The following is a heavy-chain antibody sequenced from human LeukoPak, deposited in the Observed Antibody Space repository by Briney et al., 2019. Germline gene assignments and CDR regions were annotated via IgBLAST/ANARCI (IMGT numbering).Heavy chain of an antibody. D-gene: IGHD1-20*01. CDR2: IYYSGST. Sequence: SETLSLTCTVSGGSISSYYWSWIRQPPGKGPEWIGYIYYSGSTNYNPSLKSRVTISVDTSKNQFSLKLSSVTAADTAVYYCARWAVTGNHFDYWGQGTLVTVSS. CDR3: ARWAVTGNHFDY. J-gene: IGHJ4*02. V-gene: IGHV4-59*01. CDR1: GGSISSYY.